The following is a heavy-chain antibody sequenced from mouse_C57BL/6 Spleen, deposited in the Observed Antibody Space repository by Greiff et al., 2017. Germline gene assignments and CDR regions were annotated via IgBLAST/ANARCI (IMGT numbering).Heavy chain of an antibody. J-gene: IGHJ4*01. Sequence: EVKLVESGGGLVKPGGSLKLSCAASGFTFSSYTMSWVRQTPEKRLEWVATISGGGGNTYYPDSVKGRFTISRDNAKNTLYLQMSSLRSEDTALYYCARHNWDAMDYWGQGTSVTVSS. CDR3: ARHNWDAMDY. D-gene: IGHD4-1*01. CDR2: ISGGGGNT. V-gene: IGHV5-9*01. CDR1: GFTFSSYT.